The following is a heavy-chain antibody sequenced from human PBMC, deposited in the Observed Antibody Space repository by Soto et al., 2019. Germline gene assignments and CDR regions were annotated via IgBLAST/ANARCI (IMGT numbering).Heavy chain of an antibody. V-gene: IGHV1-8*01. D-gene: IGHD6-13*01. CDR1: GYTFTSYD. J-gene: IGHJ6*02. CDR3: ARSSSSSSWYYYYYGMDV. Sequence: ASVEVSCNSSGYTFTSYDINWVRQATVQVLEWMGWMNPNSGNTGYAQKFQGRVTMTRNTSISTAYMELSSLGSEDTAVYYCARSSSSSSWYYYYYGMDVWGQGTTVTVSS. CDR2: MNPNSGNT.